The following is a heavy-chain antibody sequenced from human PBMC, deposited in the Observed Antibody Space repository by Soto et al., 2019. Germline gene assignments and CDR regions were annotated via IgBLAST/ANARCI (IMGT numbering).Heavy chain of an antibody. CDR1: GFTFSGHT. CDR2: VSSTSSHI. Sequence: GGSLRLSCAASGFTFSGHTINWVRQAPGKWLEWVSSVSSTSSHIYYADSVKGRFTVSRDNAEKSLYLQMNSLRAEDTAIYYCARCMGYDGSGYAFFDSWGQGTLVTVSS. D-gene: IGHD3-10*01. CDR3: ARCMGYDGSGYAFFDS. J-gene: IGHJ4*02. V-gene: IGHV3-21*01.